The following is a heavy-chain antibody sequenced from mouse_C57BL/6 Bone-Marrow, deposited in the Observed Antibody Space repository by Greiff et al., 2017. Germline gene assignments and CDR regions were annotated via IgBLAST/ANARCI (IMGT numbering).Heavy chain of an antibody. D-gene: IGHD1-1*01. CDR1: GYAFTNYL. CDR3: ATLFYFDY. Sequence: QVQLQQSGAELVRPGTSVKVSCKASGYAFTNYLIEWVKQRPGQGLEWIGVINPGSGGTNYNEKFKGKSTLTVDKSSSTAYMQLSSLTSEDSAVYYCATLFYFDYWGQGTTLTVSS. V-gene: IGHV1-54*01. J-gene: IGHJ2*01. CDR2: INPGSGGT.